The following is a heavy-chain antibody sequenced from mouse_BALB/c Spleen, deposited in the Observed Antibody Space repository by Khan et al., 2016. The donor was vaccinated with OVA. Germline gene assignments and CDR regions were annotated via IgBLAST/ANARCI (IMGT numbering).Heavy chain of an antibody. D-gene: IGHD2-4*01. CDR2: ISHSGNT. CDR3: ARKDYYDYDPFPY. V-gene: IGHV3-2*02. J-gene: IGHJ3*01. Sequence: EVQLQESGPGLVKPSQSLSLTCTVTGYSITSEYTWNWIRQFPGNKLEWMGFISHSGNTRYNPSLKSRISITRDTPKNQFFLQLNSVTSEDTATYYCARKDYYDYDPFPYWGQGTLVTVSA. CDR1: GYSITSEYT.